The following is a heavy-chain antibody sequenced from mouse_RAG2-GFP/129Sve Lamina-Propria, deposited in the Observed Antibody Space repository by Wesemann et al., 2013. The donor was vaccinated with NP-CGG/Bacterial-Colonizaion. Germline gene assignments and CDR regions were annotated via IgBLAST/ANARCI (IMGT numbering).Heavy chain of an antibody. V-gene: IGHV4-1*01. J-gene: IGHJ1*03. D-gene: IGHD2-5*01. CDR1: GIDFSRYW. CDR3: ASLSNYGYFDV. Sequence: EVKLLQSGGGLVQPGGSLKLSCAASGIDFSRYWMSWVRRAPGKGLEWIGEINPDSSTINYAPSLKDKFIISRDNAKNTLYLQMSKVRSEDTAIYYCASLSNYGYFDVWGTGTTVTVSS. CDR2: INPDSSTI.